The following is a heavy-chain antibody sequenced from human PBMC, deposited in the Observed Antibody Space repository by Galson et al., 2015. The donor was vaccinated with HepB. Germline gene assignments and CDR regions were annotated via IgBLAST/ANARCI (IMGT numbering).Heavy chain of an antibody. D-gene: IGHD3-16*01. CDR1: GSSPNDHD. CDR3: TKDVLPGGLDY. V-gene: IGHV3-9*02. J-gene: IGHJ4*02. CDR2: ISWNSDRT. Sequence: SLRLSCAASGSSPNDHDMHWIRQAPGKGLEWVSGISWNSDRTAYADSVRGRFTVSRDNTTNSLYLQMSSLRVEDTALYYCTKDVLPGGLDYWGQGSLVTVSS.